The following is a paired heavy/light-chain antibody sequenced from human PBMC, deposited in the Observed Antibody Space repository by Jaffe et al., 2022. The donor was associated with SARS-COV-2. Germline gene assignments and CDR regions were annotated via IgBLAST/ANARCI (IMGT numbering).Heavy chain of an antibody. J-gene: IGHJ4*02. CDR2: IQSSGTT. V-gene: IGHV4-39*01. Sequence: QLRLQESGPGLVEPSGTLSLTCRVSGDLTATPSLYWGWIRQPPGKGLEWIGNIQSSGTTFYNPSLKSRVTISLDTSENQFYLRLTSVTASDTAVYYCTRRPHGSSWRGFWGQGILVTVAS. D-gene: IGHD6-13*01. CDR3: TRRPHGSSWRGF. CDR1: GDLTATPSLY.
Light chain of an antibody. Sequence: QSALSQPASVSGSPGQSITISCTGTSTDVGGYKYVSWYQQHPGKAPRLMIYDVSNRPSGVSERFSGSKSGNTASLTISGLRIEDEADYYCNSYTSINTWVFGGGTTLTVL. CDR2: DVS. V-gene: IGLV2-14*03. CDR3: NSYTSINTWV. CDR1: STDVGGYKY. J-gene: IGLJ3*02.